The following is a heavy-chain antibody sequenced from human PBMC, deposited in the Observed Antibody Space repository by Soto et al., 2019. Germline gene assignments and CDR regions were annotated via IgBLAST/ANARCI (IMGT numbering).Heavy chain of an antibody. CDR3: ARTYDLRFDP. D-gene: IGHD3-3*01. Sequence: SETLSLTCTVSGGSISTTTYYWGWVRQPPGKGLEWIGYIYNIGRTNYNPSVKSRVTISLDTSKNQFSLNLNSVTAADTAIYYCARTYDLRFDPWGQGTLVT. CDR1: GGSISTTTYY. CDR2: IYNIGRT. V-gene: IGHV4-61*05. J-gene: IGHJ5*02.